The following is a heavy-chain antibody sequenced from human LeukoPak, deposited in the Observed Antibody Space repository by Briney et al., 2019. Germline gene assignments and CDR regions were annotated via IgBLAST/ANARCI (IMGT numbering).Heavy chain of an antibody. CDR3: AKDIGLAGFRAAEFDYYYYYGMDV. J-gene: IGHJ6*02. CDR2: ISGSGGST. V-gene: IGHV3-23*01. D-gene: IGHD6-13*01. CDR1: GFTFSSYA. Sequence: PGGSLRLSCAASGFTFSSYAMSWVRQAPGKGLEWVSAISGSGGSTYYADSVKGRFTISRDNAKNSLYLQMNSLRAEDTALYYCAKDIGLAGFRAAEFDYYYYYGMDVWGQGTTVTVSS.